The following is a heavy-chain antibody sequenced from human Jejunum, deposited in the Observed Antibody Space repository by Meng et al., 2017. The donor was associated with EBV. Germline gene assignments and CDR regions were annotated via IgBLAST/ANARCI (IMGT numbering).Heavy chain of an antibody. D-gene: IGHD1-26*01. CDR2: IYNSEST. J-gene: IGHJ4*02. CDR1: GGSVSSGGYY. CDR3: ARDQNGSYFAY. V-gene: IGHV4-61*08. Sequence: QLQKAGPGLVTPSDTLSITCTVSGGSVSSGGYYWGWIRQPPGKGLEWIGYIYNSESTNYKSSLKSRVPISADTSKNQFSLRLSSVTAADTAVYYCARDQNGSYFAYWGQGTLVTVSS.